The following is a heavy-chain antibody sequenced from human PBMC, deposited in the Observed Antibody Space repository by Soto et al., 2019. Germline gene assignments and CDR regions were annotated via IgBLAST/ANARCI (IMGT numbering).Heavy chain of an antibody. CDR3: ARVVVPAAIGPANWFDP. CDR2: ISYSGSN. D-gene: IGHD2-2*01. J-gene: IGHJ5*02. V-gene: IGHV4-31*03. Sequence: QVQLQESGPGLVKPSQTLSLTCTVSGGSISSGGYYWSWIRQHPGKGLEWIGYISYSGSNSYNPSLKSRVTISVDTSKNQFSLKLSSVTAADTAVYYCARVVVPAAIGPANWFDPWGQGTLVTVSS. CDR1: GGSISSGGYY.